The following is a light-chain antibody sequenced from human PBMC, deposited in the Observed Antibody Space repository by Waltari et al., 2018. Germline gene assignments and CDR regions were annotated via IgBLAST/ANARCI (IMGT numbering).Light chain of an antibody. V-gene: IGLV1-44*01. CDR2: NNN. CDR1: SSNIGSHT. Sequence: QSVLTQPPSASGTPGQTVTISCSGSSSNIGSHTVNWYQHLPGTAPKLLIYNNNQRPSGVPDRFSGSKSGTSASLALSGLQSDDEAHYYFSTWDGSLTGVVFGGGTKLTVL. J-gene: IGLJ3*02. CDR3: STWDGSLTGVV.